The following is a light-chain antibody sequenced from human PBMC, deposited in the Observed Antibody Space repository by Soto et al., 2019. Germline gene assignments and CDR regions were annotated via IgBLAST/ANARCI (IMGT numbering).Light chain of an antibody. J-gene: IGLJ1*01. CDR1: SSDVGGYNY. V-gene: IGLV2-11*01. CDR3: CSYAGSYTYV. CDR2: DVS. Sequence: QSALTQPRSGYGAPGQSVTISCTGTSSDVGGYNYVSWYQQHPGKAPKLMIYDVSKRPSGVPDRFSGSKSGNTASLTISGLQAEDEADYYCCSYAGSYTYVFGTGTKLTVL.